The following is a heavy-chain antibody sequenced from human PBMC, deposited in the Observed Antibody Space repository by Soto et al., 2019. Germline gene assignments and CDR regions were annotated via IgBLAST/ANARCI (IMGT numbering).Heavy chain of an antibody. CDR1: GDSVSSHY. J-gene: IGHJ4*02. V-gene: IGHV4-4*07. CDR3: AREPLAHSYFDF. CDR2: LYNDERT. Sequence: LSLTCTVSGDSVSSHYWSWIRQPAGKGLEWLGRLYNDERTNYNPSLKSRVTMSMDTSKNQFSLKLTSVTAADSAVYFCAREPLAHSYFDFWGQGILVTVSS.